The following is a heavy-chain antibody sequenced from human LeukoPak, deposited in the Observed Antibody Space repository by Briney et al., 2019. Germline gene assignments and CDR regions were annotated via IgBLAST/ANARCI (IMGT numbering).Heavy chain of an antibody. CDR2: IKQDGSEK. CDR3: AREPAFLERLWYFDY. Sequence: GGSLRLSCAASGFTFSSYWMSWVRQAPGKGLEWVANIKQDGSEKYYVDSVKGRFTISRDNAKNSLYLQMNSLRAEDTAVYYCAREPAFLERLWYFDYWGQGTLVTVSS. J-gene: IGHJ4*02. CDR1: GFTFSSYW. D-gene: IGHD3-3*02. V-gene: IGHV3-7*01.